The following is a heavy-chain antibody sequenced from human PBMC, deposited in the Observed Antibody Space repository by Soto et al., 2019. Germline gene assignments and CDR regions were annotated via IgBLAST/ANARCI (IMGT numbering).Heavy chain of an antibody. V-gene: IGHV1-2*04. CDR1: GYTFTGYY. CDR2: INPNSGGT. J-gene: IGHJ4*02. D-gene: IGHD5-12*01. Sequence: ASVKVSCKASGYTFTGYYMHWVRQAPGQGLEWMGWINPNSGGTNYAQKFQGWVTMTRDTSISTAYMELSRLRSDDTAVYYCARGKEMATITPFQPYYFDYWGQGTLVTVSS. CDR3: ARGKEMATITPFQPYYFDY.